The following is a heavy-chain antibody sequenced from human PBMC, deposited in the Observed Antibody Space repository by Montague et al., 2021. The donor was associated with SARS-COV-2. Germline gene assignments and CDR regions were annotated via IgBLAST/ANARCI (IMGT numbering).Heavy chain of an antibody. D-gene: IGHD5-24*01. CDR2: IWYDGSNK. CDR1: GFTFSSYD. CDR3: ARDVGWEMATTPGGDTDY. J-gene: IGHJ4*02. V-gene: IGHV3-33*01. Sequence: YLRLSCAASGFTFSSYDMHWVRQAPGKGLEWVAVIWYDGSNKYYADSVKGRFTISRDNSKNTLYLQMNSLRAEDTAVYYCARDVGWEMATTPGGDTDYWGQGTLVTVSS.